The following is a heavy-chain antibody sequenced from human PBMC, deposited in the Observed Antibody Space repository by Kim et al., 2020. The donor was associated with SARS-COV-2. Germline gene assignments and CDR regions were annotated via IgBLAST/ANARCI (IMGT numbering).Heavy chain of an antibody. Sequence: KHYADFVKGRVTISRDNSKNTLFLQMNSLTPEDTAVYYCAREGSSGWYPHWGQGSLVTVSS. CDR3: AREGSSGWYPH. CDR2: K. V-gene: IGHV3-30*03. D-gene: IGHD6-19*01. J-gene: IGHJ4*02.